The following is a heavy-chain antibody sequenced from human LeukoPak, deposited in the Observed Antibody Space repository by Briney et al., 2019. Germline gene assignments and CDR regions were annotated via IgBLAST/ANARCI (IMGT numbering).Heavy chain of an antibody. CDR2: ISGSGGST. CDR1: GFTFSSYA. CDR3: AKDSSSWYNGYFDF. J-gene: IGHJ4*02. V-gene: IGHV3-23*01. Sequence: GGSLTLSCAASGFTFSSYAMSWDRQAPGKGLEWVSAISGSGGSTYYPDSVKGRFTISRDNSKNTLYLQKNSLRAEDTAVYYCAKDSSSWYNGYFDFGGQGTLVSVTS. D-gene: IGHD6-13*01.